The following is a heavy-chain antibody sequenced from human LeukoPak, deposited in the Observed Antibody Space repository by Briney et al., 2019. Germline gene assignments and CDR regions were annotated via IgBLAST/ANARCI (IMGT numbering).Heavy chain of an antibody. V-gene: IGHV3-11*01. CDR3: ARVGYDSSGYYYGSLWYYFDY. CDR2: ISSSGSTI. CDR1: GFTFSDYY. Sequence: PGGSLRLSCAASGFTFSDYYMSWIRQAPGKGLEWVSYISSSGSTIYYADSVKGRFTISRDNAKNSLYLQMNSLRAEDTAVYYCARVGYDSSGYYYGSLWYYFDYWGQGTLVTVSS. J-gene: IGHJ4*02. D-gene: IGHD3-22*01.